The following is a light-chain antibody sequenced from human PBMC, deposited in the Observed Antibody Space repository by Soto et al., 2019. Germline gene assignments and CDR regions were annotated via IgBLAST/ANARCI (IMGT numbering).Light chain of an antibody. CDR3: AAWDDSLSALV. CDR2: RND. CDR1: SSNIESNY. Sequence: QSVLTQSPSASGTPGQRVTISCSGSSSNIESNYVYWYQQLPGSAPKLLIYRNDQRPSGVPDRFSGSKSGTSASLAISGLRSEDEADYYCAAWDDSLSALVFGGGTKVTVL. J-gene: IGLJ3*02. V-gene: IGLV1-47*01.